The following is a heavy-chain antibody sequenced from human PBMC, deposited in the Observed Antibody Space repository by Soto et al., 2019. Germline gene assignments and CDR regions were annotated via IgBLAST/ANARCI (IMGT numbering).Heavy chain of an antibody. D-gene: IGHD5-12*01. V-gene: IGHV3-74*01. CDR2: VSPDGTDT. CDR1: EFIFRTYW. Sequence: PGGSLRLSCEASEFIFRTYWMHWVRQAPEKGLVWVSCVSPDGTDTRYADSVKGRFTISRDNAKNTLYLQMTSLRAEDTALYYCVRDDSGPLTYDFWGQGTQVTVSS. CDR3: VRDDSGPLTYDF. J-gene: IGHJ4*02.